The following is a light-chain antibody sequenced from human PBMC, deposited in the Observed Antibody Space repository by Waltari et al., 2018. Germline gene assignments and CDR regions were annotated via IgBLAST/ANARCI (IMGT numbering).Light chain of an antibody. J-gene: IGLJ3*02. V-gene: IGLV3-1*01. CDR3: QALGTGAWV. CDR2: QDT. Sequence: PLLVIYQDTKRPSEIPERFSGSKSANAATLTITGTQAMDEADYYCQALGTGAWVFGGGTKLTVL.